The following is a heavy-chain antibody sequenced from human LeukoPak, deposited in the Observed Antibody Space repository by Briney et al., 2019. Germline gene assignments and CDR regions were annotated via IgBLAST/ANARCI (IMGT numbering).Heavy chain of an antibody. CDR2: IYPGDSDT. D-gene: IGHD5-12*01. J-gene: IGHJ3*02. Sequence: GESLKISCKGSGYSFTSYWIGWVRQMPGKGLEWMGIIYPGDSDTRYSPSFQGQVTISADKSISTAYLQWSSLKASDTAMYYCASSKAIVATQVFAFDIWGQGTMVTVSS. V-gene: IGHV5-51*01. CDR3: ASSKAIVATQVFAFDI. CDR1: GYSFTSYW.